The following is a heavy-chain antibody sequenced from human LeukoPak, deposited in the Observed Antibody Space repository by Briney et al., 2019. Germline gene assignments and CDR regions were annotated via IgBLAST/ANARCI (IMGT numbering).Heavy chain of an antibody. CDR3: TRGSSGRRDN. Sequence: AASLKVSCKASGYTITSCDINWVRQATGQGLEWMGWMNLNSGNTGYGQSFQGRITMTRDISIGTAYMELSNLTSEDTAIYYCTRGSSGRRDNWGQGTLVTFSA. CDR1: GYTITSCD. D-gene: IGHD6-19*01. V-gene: IGHV1-8*01. CDR2: MNLNSGNT. J-gene: IGHJ4*02.